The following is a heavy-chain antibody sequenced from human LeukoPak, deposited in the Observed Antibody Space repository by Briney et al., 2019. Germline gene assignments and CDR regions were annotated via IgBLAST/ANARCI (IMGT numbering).Heavy chain of an antibody. V-gene: IGHV1-8*01. Sequence: ASVKLSCRASGYTFTSYDIFWVRQATGQGLEWMGWMSPNSGSTGSAQKFQGRITMTRDTSISTAYRELSSLRSDDTAVYFWARDRGTAYDAAGGYWGQGTLVTVSS. CDR3: ARDRGTAYDAAGGY. J-gene: IGHJ4*02. D-gene: IGHD5-12*01. CDR1: GYTFTSYD. CDR2: MSPNSGST.